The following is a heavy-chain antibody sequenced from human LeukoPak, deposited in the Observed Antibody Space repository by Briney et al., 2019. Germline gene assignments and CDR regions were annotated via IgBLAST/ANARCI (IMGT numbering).Heavy chain of an antibody. J-gene: IGHJ4*02. CDR2: IYTSGST. V-gene: IGHV4-61*02. CDR1: GGSISSGSYC. D-gene: IGHD3-3*01. CDR3: ARQAGVVTPFDY. Sequence: PSETLSLTCTVPGGSISSGSYCWSWIRQPAGKGLEWIGRIYTSGSTNYNPSLKSRVTISVDTSKNQFSLKLSSVTAADTAVYYCARQAGVVTPFDYWGQGTLVTVSS.